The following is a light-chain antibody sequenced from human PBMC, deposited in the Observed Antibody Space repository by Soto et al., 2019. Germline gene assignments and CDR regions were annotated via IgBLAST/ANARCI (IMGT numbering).Light chain of an antibody. V-gene: IGKV3-20*01. CDR2: GAS. CDR3: QQYGSSLPIT. J-gene: IGKJ5*01. CDR1: QSVSSSY. Sequence: EIVLTQSPGTLSLSPGERATLSCRASQSVSSSYLAWYQQKPGQAPRLLIYGASSRATGIPDRFSGSGSGTDFTLTIIRLEPEDFAVYYCQQYGSSLPITFGQGTRLEIK.